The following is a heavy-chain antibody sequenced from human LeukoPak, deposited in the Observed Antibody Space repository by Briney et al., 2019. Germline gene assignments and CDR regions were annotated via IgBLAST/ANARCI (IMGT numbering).Heavy chain of an antibody. CDR1: GFTFSSYA. V-gene: IGHV3-30*04. J-gene: IGHJ6*04. CDR3: ARDLGYSYGTPYFYYGMDV. Sequence: GGSLRLSCAASGFTFSSYAMHWVRQAPGKGLEGVAVISHDGSNKYYADFVKGRFSISRDNSKNTLDLQMNSLRAEDTAVYYCARDLGYSYGTPYFYYGMDVWGKGTTVTVSS. D-gene: IGHD5-18*01. CDR2: ISHDGSNK.